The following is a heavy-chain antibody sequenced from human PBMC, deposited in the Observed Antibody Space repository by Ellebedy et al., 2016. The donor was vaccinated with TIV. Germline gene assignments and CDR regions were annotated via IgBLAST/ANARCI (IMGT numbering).Heavy chain of an antibody. Sequence: GSLRLXXTVDGGSFSGYYWAWIRQFSGKGLEWIGEIYHTGTTNYNPSLKSRATISVDPSKTQFSLNLSSLTAADTAVYYCAREGRSPTNYYMDVWGKGTTVTVSS. CDR2: IYHTGTT. CDR3: AREGRSPTNYYMDV. CDR1: GGSFSGYY. D-gene: IGHD2-2*01. V-gene: IGHV4-34*01. J-gene: IGHJ6*03.